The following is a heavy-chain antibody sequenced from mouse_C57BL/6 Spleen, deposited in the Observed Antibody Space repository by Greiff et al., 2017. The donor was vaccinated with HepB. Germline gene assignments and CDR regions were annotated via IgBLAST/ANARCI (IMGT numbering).Heavy chain of an antibody. CDR3: ARLGGIYDGYY. CDR2: IYPGDGDT. J-gene: IGHJ2*01. CDR1: GYAFSSYW. Sequence: QVQLKESGAELVKPGASVKISCKASGYAFSSYWMNWVKQRPGKGLEWIGQIYPGDGDTNYNGKFKGKATLTADKSSSTAYMQLSSLTSEDSAVYFCARLGGIYDGYYWGQGTTLTVSS. D-gene: IGHD2-3*01. V-gene: IGHV1-80*01.